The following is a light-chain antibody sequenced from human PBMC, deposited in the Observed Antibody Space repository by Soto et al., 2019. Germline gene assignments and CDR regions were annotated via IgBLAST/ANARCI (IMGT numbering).Light chain of an antibody. J-gene: IGKJ1*01. CDR3: HQYDSWT. CDR1: QSFNSIY. CDR2: GAS. V-gene: IGKV3-20*01. Sequence: EIVLTQSPGTLSLPPGERAPLSCRASQSFNSIYLAWYQQKPGQAPRLLIYGASSRATGIPDRFSGSGSGTDFTLTISRLEPEDFAVYYCHQYDSWTFGQGTKVDIK.